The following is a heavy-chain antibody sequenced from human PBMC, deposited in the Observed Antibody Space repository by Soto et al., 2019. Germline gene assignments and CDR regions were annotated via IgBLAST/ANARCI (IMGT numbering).Heavy chain of an antibody. CDR1: GDSVSSNSAA. CDR2: TYYRSKWYN. CDR3: ARSAASTTVGITDYDYYYGMDV. V-gene: IGHV6-1*01. D-gene: IGHD4-17*01. J-gene: IGHJ6*02. Sequence: SQTLSLTCAISGDSVSSNSAAWNWIRQSPSRGLEWLGRTYYRSKWYNDYAVSVKSRITINPDTSKNQFSLQLNSVTPEDTAVYYWARSAASTTVGITDYDYYYGMDVWGQGTTVTVSS.